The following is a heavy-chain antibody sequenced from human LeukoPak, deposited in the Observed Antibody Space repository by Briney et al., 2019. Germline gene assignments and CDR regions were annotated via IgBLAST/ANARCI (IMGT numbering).Heavy chain of an antibody. CDR3: ARPHRADYSTNPGPYHHHYKNA. D-gene: IGHD6-13*01. CDR1: GFTFSIYS. J-gene: IGHJ6*03. Sequence: GGSLRLSCAASGFTFSIYSVTWVRQAPGKGLEWVASISSTSSYIYYADSVRGRFTISRDNAQYLAYLQMNSLRAEDTAVYYCARPHRADYSTNPGPYHHHYKNAWEKGTTVIVSS. V-gene: IGHV3-21*06. CDR2: ISSTSSYI.